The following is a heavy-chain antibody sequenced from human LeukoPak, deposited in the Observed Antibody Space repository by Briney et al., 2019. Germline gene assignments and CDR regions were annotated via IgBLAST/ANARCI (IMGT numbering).Heavy chain of an antibody. J-gene: IGHJ4*02. CDR1: GGSISSGSYY. CDR3: ARGRGSWGGITPLIPRFDY. Sequence: SQTLSLTCTVSGGSISSGSYYWGWIRQPPGKGLEWIGEINHSGSTNYNPSLKSRVTISVDTSKNQFSLKLSSVTAADTAVYYCARGRGSWGGITPLIPRFDYWGQGTLVTVSS. V-gene: IGHV4-39*07. CDR2: INHSGST. D-gene: IGHD3-16*01.